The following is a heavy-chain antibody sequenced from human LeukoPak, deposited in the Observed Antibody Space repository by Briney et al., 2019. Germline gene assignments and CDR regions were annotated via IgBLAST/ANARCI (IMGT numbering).Heavy chain of an antibody. CDR3: ARDGDKGPLIYDFWSGFNIDY. Sequence: PGGSLRLSCAASGFTFSNYAMGWVRQAPGKGLEWVSAISGSGGHTYYADSVKGRFTISRDNSKNTLYLQMNSLRAEDTAVYYCARDGDKGPLIYDFWSGFNIDYWGQGTLVTVSS. J-gene: IGHJ4*02. D-gene: IGHD3-3*01. CDR2: ISGSGGHT. CDR1: GFTFSNYA. V-gene: IGHV3-23*01.